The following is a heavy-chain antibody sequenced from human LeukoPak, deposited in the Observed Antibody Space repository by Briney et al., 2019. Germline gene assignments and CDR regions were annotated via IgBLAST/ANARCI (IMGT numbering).Heavy chain of an antibody. J-gene: IGHJ5*02. CDR2: INTYNGNT. CDR1: GYTFNNYG. Sequence: ASVKVSCKASGYTFNNYGISWVRQAPGQGLEWMGWINTYNGNTNYAQKLQGRVTMTTDTSTSTAYMELRSLTSDDAAVYYCARDNAGGYCTSSSCYEKNNWFDPWGQGTPVTVSS. V-gene: IGHV1-18*01. CDR3: ARDNAGGYCTSSSCYEKNNWFDP. D-gene: IGHD2-2*01.